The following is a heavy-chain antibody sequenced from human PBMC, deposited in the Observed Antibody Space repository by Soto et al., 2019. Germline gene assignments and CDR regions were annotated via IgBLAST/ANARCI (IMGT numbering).Heavy chain of an antibody. CDR2: IYYDGSNR. V-gene: IGHV3-33*01. CDR3: ASHYGSGSYRYYGMDV. Sequence: GGSLRLSCATSGFSFGTYAMHWVRQAPGKGLEWVAVIYYDGSNRYYGDAVKGRFTISRDNSKSTLYLQMSSLRAEDTAIYYCASHYGSGSYRYYGMDVWGQGTTVTVSS. CDR1: GFSFGTYA. J-gene: IGHJ6*02. D-gene: IGHD3-10*01.